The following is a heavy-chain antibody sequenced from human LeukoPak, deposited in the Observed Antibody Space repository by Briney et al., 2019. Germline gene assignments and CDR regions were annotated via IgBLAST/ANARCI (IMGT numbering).Heavy chain of an antibody. V-gene: IGHV4-59*01. CDR2: IYYSGST. Sequence: SETLSLTCTVSGGSISSYYWNWIRQPPGKGLEWIGYIYYSGSTNYNPSLKSRVTISVDTSKNQFSLKLSSVTAADTAVYYCARDRVVVVPAAINKDAFDIWGQGTMVTVSS. D-gene: IGHD2-2*02. CDR1: GGSISSYY. CDR3: ARDRVVVVPAAINKDAFDI. J-gene: IGHJ3*02.